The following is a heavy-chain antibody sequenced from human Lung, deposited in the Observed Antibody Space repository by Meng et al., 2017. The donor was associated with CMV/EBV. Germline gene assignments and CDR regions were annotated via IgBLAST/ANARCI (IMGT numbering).Heavy chain of an antibody. CDR2: IYWDDDK. J-gene: IGHJ5*02. V-gene: IGHV2-5*02. Sequence: QLTLNESGPTLVKPTPTLTLTCTFSGFSLSTSEVGVGCIRQPPGKALEWLAVIYWDDDKRYSPSLKSRLTITKDTSKNQVVLTLTNMDPVDTATYYCALFTRSWFDPWGQGTLVTVSS. CDR3: ALFTRSWFDP. CDR1: GFSLSTSEVG. D-gene: IGHD2-2*01.